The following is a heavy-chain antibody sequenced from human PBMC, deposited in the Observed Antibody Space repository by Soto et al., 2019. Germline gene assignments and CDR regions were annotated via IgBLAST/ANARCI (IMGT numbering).Heavy chain of an antibody. Sequence: QVQLVQSGAEVKKPGSSVKVSCKASGGTFSSYAISWVRQAPGQGLEWMGGIIPIFGTANYAQKFQGRVTITADESTSTAYMELSSLRSEDTAVYYCVSAAGGYSYGFTTPRIDYWGQGTLVTVSS. V-gene: IGHV1-69*01. CDR3: VSAAGGYSYGFTTPRIDY. CDR1: GGTFSSYA. J-gene: IGHJ4*02. D-gene: IGHD5-18*01. CDR2: IIPIFGTA.